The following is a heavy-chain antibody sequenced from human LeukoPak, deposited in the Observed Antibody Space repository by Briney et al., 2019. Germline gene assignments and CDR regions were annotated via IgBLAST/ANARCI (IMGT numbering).Heavy chain of an antibody. CDR3: ARGTVVRGVIMNYYYYYMDV. CDR2: IYYSGST. J-gene: IGHJ6*03. Sequence: SETLSLTCTVSGVSISSSNYYWGWLRQPPGKGLEWIGSIYYSGSTNYNPSLKSRVTISVDTSKNQFSLKLSSVAAPATAVYYCARGTVVRGVIMNYYYYYMDVWGKGTTVTISS. V-gene: IGHV4-39*07. CDR1: GVSISSSNYY. D-gene: IGHD3-10*01.